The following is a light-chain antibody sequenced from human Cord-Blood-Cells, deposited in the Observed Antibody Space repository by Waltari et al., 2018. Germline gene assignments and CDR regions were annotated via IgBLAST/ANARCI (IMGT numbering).Light chain of an antibody. Sequence: QSVLTQPPSASGTPGPRVTISCSGSSSNIGSNYVYCYQQPPGTAPKLLIYRNNQRPSGVPDRFSGSKSGTSASLAISGLRSEDEADYYCAAWDDSLSGPVFGGGTKLTVL. CDR2: RNN. V-gene: IGLV1-47*01. CDR3: AAWDDSLSGPV. J-gene: IGLJ3*02. CDR1: SSNIGSNY.